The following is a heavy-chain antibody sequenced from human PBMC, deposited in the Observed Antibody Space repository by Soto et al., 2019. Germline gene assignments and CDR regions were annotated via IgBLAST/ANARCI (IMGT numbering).Heavy chain of an antibody. J-gene: IGHJ4*02. CDR1: GGSFSGYY. V-gene: IGHV4-34*01. Sequence: QVQLQQWGAGLLKPSETLSLTCAVYGGSFSGYYWTWIRQPPGTGLEWIGEINHSGSTNYNPSLKXXVTIAGDASKNQFPLKLTSVTAADTAVYYCARDKIAGLFDYWGQGTLVTVSS. CDR2: INHSGST. D-gene: IGHD2-21*01. CDR3: ARDKIAGLFDY.